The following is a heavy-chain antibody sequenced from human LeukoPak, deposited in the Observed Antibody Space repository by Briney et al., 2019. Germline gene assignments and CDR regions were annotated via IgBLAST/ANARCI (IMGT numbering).Heavy chain of an antibody. D-gene: IGHD3-22*01. CDR3: ARAGYYYDSSGLVDY. CDR1: GGSISSGGYY. V-gene: IGHV4-31*03. Sequence: PSQTLSLTCTVSGGSISSGGYYWNWIRQHPGKGLGWIGYIHYSGSTYYNPSLKSRITISADTSKNEFSLKVSSVTAADTAVYYCARAGYYYDSSGLVDYWGQGTLVTVSS. CDR2: IHYSGST. J-gene: IGHJ4*02.